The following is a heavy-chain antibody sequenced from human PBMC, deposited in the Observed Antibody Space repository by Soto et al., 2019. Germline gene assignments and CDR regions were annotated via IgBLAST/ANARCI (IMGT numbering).Heavy chain of an antibody. CDR2: INPIFGTA. CDR3: AXXXXXXXXYYYGMDV. J-gene: IGHJ6*02. CDR1: GGTFSSYA. V-gene: IGHV1-69*05. Sequence: QVQLVQSGAEVKKPGSSVKVSCKASGGTFSSYAISWVRQAPGQGLEWMGGINPIFGTANYAQKFQGRVXXXXXXXXXXXXXXXXXXXXXXXXXXXXAXXXXXXXXYYYGMDVWGQGTTVTVSS.